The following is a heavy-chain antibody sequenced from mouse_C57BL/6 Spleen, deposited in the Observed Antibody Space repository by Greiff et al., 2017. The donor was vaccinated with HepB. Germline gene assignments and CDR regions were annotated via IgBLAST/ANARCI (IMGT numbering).Heavy chain of an antibody. CDR3: AREFITTVYFDY. CDR2: ISYDGSN. Sequence: QSGPGLVKPSQSLSLTCSVTGYSITSGYYWNWIRQFPGNKLEWMGYISYDGSNNYNPSLKNRISITRDTSKNQFFLKLNSVTTEDTATYYCAREFITTVYFDYWGQGTTLTVSS. J-gene: IGHJ2*01. CDR1: GYSITSGYY. V-gene: IGHV3-6*01. D-gene: IGHD1-1*01.